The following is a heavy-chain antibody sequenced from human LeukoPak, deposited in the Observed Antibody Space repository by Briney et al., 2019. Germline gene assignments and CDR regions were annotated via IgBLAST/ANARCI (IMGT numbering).Heavy chain of an antibody. J-gene: IGHJ4*02. V-gene: IGHV1-69*01. CDR3: ARFYGSGSYWGI. D-gene: IGHD3-10*01. CDR1: GGTFSSYA. CDR2: IIPIFGTA. Sequence: VASVKVSCKASGGTFSSYAISWVRQAPGQGLEWMGGIIPIFGTANYAQKFQGRVTITADESTSTAYMELSSLRSEDTAVYYCARFYGSGSYWGIWGQGTLVTVSS.